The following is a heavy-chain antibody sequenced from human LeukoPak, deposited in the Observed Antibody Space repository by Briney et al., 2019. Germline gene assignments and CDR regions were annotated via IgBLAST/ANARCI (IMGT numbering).Heavy chain of an antibody. Sequence: EASVKVSCKVSGYTLTEFFMHWVRQAPGKGLEWMGGFDPEDGETIYAQKFQGRVTMTGDTYTDTDYMELSSLRSDDTAVYYCARGVIFDYWGQGTLVTVSS. CDR1: GYTLTEFF. J-gene: IGHJ4*02. V-gene: IGHV1-24*01. CDR2: FDPEDGET. D-gene: IGHD3-10*01. CDR3: ARGVIFDY.